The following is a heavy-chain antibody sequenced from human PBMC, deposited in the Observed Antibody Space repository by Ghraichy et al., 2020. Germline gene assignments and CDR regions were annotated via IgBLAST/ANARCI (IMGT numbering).Heavy chain of an antibody. J-gene: IGHJ5*02. D-gene: IGHD6-13*01. V-gene: IGHV4-59*01. CDR2: MYYSGST. Sequence: SETLSLTCSVSGGSISNYYWTWIRQPPGKGLEWIGYMYYSGSTNSNPSLKSRVTISVDTSKNHFSLKLSSVTAADTAVYYCARLMSSSPYTNWFDPWGQGTLVTVSS. CDR1: GGSISNYY. CDR3: ARLMSSSPYTNWFDP.